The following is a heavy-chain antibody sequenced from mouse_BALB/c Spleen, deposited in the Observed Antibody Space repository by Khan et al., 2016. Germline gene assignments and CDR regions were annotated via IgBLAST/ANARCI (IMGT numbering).Heavy chain of an antibody. V-gene: IGHV5-4*02. CDR1: GFTFSDYY. J-gene: IGHJ3*01. Sequence: EVELVESGGGLVKPGGSLKLSCAASGFTFSDYYMYWVRQTPDKRLEWVATISDGGSYTYYPDSVKGRFTLSRDNAKNNLYLQMSSLESEDTAMYYCARDDRWFAYWGQGTLVTVSA. CDR2: ISDGGSYT. D-gene: IGHD2-14*01. CDR3: ARDDRWFAY.